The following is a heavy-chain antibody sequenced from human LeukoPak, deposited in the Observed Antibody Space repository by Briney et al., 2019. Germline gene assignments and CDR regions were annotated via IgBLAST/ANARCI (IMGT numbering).Heavy chain of an antibody. V-gene: IGHV1-69*02. CDR1: GGTFSSYT. J-gene: IGHJ6*03. CDR3: ARGVVRSYYYMDV. D-gene: IGHD3-3*01. Sequence: SVKVSCKASGGTFSSYTISWARQAPGQGLECMGRIIPILGIANYAQKFQGRVTITADKSTSTAYMELSSLRSEDTAVYYCARGVVRSYYYMDVWGKGTTVTVSS. CDR2: IIPILGIA.